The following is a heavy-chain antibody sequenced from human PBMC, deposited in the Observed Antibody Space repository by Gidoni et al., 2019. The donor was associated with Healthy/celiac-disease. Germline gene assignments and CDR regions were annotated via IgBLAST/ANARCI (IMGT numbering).Heavy chain of an antibody. CDR1: GFTFSSSG. J-gene: IGHJ6*02. CDR2: ISYDGSNK. CDR3: ARLSIAAAGTGYYYGMDV. D-gene: IGHD6-13*01. V-gene: IGHV3-30*03. Sequence: QVQLVESGGGVVQPGRSLRLSCAASGFTFSSSGMHWVRQAPGKGLEWVAVISYDGSNKYYADSVKGRFTISRDNSKNTLYLQMNSLRAEDTAVYYCARLSIAAAGTGYYYGMDVWGQGTTVTVSS.